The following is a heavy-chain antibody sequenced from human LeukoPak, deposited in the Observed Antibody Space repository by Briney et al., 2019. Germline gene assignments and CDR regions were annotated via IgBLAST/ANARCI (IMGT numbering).Heavy chain of an antibody. D-gene: IGHD1-14*01. CDR3: AKFKENPYYFDY. Sequence: PGGSLRLSCAASEFTFSDYYMSWIRQAPGKGLEWVSGISGSGGSTYYADSVKGRFTISRDNSKNTLYLQMNSLRAEDTAVYYCAKFKENPYYFDYWGQGTLVTVSS. V-gene: IGHV3-23*01. J-gene: IGHJ4*02. CDR1: EFTFSDYY. CDR2: ISGSGGST.